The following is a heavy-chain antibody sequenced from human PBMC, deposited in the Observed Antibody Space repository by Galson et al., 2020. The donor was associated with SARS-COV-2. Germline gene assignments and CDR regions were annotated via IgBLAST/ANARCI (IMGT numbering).Heavy chain of an antibody. CDR2: ISYDGSNK. V-gene: IGHV3-30*04. J-gene: IGHJ4*02. Sequence: QLGESLKISCAASGFTFSSYAMHWVRQAPGKGLEWVAVISYDGSNKYYADSVKGRFTISRDNSKNTLYLQMNSLRAEDTAVYYCARGDGYWVAFDYWGQGTLVTVSS. D-gene: IGHD5-12*01. CDR3: ARGDGYWVAFDY. CDR1: GFTFSSYA.